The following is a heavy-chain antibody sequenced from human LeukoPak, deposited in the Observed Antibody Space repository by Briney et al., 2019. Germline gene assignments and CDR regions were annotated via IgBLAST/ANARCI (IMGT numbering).Heavy chain of an antibody. D-gene: IGHD6-19*01. CDR1: GFDFSTYS. Sequence: GGSLRLSCAASGFDFSTYSIDWVRQAPGKGLEWVSYISSSSSNIYHADSVKGRFTFSRDNAKNSLHLQMNSLRAEDTAVYYCARVGRSGWTVDYWGQGTLVTVSS. J-gene: IGHJ4*02. V-gene: IGHV3-48*04. CDR3: ARVGRSGWTVDY. CDR2: ISSSSSNI.